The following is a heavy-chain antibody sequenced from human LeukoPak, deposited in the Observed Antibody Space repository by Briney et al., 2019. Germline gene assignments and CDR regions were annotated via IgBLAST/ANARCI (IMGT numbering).Heavy chain of an antibody. CDR3: ARDSGTTGEVKFDP. V-gene: IGHV4-59*12. J-gene: IGHJ5*02. CDR1: GGSIRSYH. D-gene: IGHD3-10*01. CDR2: IYDSGST. Sequence: SETLSLTCTVSGGSIRSYHWSWIRQPPGKRLEWIGYIYDSGSTNYNPSLKSRVTISIDTSKNQFSLKLSSVTAADTAVYYCARDSGTTGEVKFDPWGQGTLVTVSS.